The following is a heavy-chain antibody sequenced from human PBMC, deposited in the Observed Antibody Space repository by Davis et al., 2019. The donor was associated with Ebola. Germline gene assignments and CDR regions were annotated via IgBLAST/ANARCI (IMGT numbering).Heavy chain of an antibody. J-gene: IGHJ4*02. CDR2: ISYDGSNK. D-gene: IGHD2-15*01. V-gene: IGHV3-30*04. Sequence: PGGSLRLSCAASGFTFSSYAMHWVRQAPGKGLEWVAVISYDGSNKYYADSVKGRFTISRGNSKNTLYLQMNSLRAEDTAVYYCARGWVVVSTTAPIDSWGQGTLVTVSS. CDR1: GFTFSSYA. CDR3: ARGWVVVSTTAPIDS.